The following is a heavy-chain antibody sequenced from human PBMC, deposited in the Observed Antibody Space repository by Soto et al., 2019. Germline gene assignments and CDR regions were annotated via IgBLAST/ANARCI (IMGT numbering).Heavy chain of an antibody. CDR2: ISGSGGST. CDR3: AKAARVRGVIITFFDY. CDR1: GFTFSSYA. J-gene: IGHJ4*02. Sequence: GGSLRLSCAASGFTFSSYAMSWVRQAPGKGLEWVSAISGSGGSTYYADSVKGRFTISRDNSKNTLYLQMNSLRAEDTAVYYCAKAARVRGVIITFFDYWGQGTLVTVSS. V-gene: IGHV3-23*01. D-gene: IGHD3-10*01.